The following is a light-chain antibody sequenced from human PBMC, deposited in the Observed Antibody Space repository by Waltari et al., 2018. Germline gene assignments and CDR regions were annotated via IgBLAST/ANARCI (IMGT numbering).Light chain of an antibody. CDR3: QLWDDTNNSGV. CDR2: YDS. J-gene: IGLJ3*02. Sequence: YVVTQPPSVSVAPGKTARLTCEGENIETKSVNWYQQKAGMAPVLVMFYDSDRPSGIPGRFSGSNSGNKATLTINWVEPGDEADYHCQLWDDTNNSGVFCGGTKLTVL. CDR1: NIETKS. V-gene: IGLV3-21*04.